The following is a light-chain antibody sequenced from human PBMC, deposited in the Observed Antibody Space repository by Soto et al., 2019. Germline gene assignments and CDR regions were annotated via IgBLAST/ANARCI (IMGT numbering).Light chain of an antibody. Sequence: QSVLTQPPSASGTAGQRVTISCSGGSSNIGSYTVNWYQQLPGTAPKLLIYSNNQRPSGVPDRFSGSKSGTSASLAISGLQSEDEAYYYCAAWDDSLNGVVFGGGTKLTVL. CDR1: SSNIGSYT. CDR3: AAWDDSLNGVV. J-gene: IGLJ2*01. CDR2: SNN. V-gene: IGLV1-44*01.